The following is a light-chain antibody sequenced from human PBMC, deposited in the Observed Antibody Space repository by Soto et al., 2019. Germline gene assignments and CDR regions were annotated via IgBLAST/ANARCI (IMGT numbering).Light chain of an antibody. CDR2: GAS. CDR1: QSVSRSS. V-gene: IGKV3-20*01. Sequence: EIVLTQSPGTLSLSPGERATLSCRASQSVSRSSLAWYQQKPGQAPRLLIYGASSRATGVPDRVSGSGSGTDFTLTVSRLEPEDFAVYYCQQYGSSPPTFGQGTKVDI. CDR3: QQYGSSPPT. J-gene: IGKJ1*01.